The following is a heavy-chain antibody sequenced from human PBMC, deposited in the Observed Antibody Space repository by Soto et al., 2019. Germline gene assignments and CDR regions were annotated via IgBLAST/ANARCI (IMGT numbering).Heavy chain of an antibody. CDR2: IIPILGIA. Sequence: SVKVSCKASGGTFSSYTISWVRQAPGQGLEWMGRIIPILGIANYAQKFQGRVTITADKSTSTAYMELSSLRSEDTAVYYCARDYGDYGSRFDYWGQGTLVTVSS. V-gene: IGHV1-69*04. J-gene: IGHJ4*02. CDR3: ARDYGDYGSRFDY. CDR1: GGTFSSYT. D-gene: IGHD4-17*01.